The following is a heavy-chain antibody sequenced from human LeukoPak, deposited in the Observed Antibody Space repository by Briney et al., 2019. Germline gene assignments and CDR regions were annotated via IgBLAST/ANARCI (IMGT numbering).Heavy chain of an antibody. D-gene: IGHD2-15*01. CDR2: IYYSGSS. V-gene: IGHV4-31*03. Sequence: SETLSLTCTVSGGSISSGGYYWSWIRQHPGTGLEWIGYIYYSGSSYYNPSLKSRVTISVDTSKNQFSLKLSSVTAADTAVYYCARSQPVVGATGYFDYWGQGTLVTVSS. J-gene: IGHJ4*02. CDR3: ARSQPVVGATGYFDY. CDR1: GGSISSGGYY.